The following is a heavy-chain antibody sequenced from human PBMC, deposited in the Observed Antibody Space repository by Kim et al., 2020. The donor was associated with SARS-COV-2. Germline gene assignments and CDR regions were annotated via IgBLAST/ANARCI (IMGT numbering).Heavy chain of an antibody. J-gene: IGHJ3*02. CDR1: GFTFSSYG. D-gene: IGHD3-10*02. Sequence: GGSLRLSCAASGFTFSSYGMHWVRQAPGKGLEWVAVISYDGSNKYYADSVKGRFTISRDNSKNTLYLQMNSLRAEDTAVYYCARELFGDRMWWNAFDIWG. V-gene: IGHV3-33*05. CDR3: ARELFGDRMWWNAFDI. CDR2: ISYDGSNK.